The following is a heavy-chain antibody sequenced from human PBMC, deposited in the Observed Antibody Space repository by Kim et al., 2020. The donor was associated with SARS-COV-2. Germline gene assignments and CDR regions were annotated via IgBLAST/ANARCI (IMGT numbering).Heavy chain of an antibody. CDR2: ISGSGGST. Sequence: GGSLRLSCAASGFTFSSYAMSWVRQAPGKGLEWVSAISGSGGSTYYADSVKGRFTISRDNSKNTLYLQMNSLRAEDTAVYYCAKANYYEIVVVPAAIWAPLDYWGQGTLVTVSS. J-gene: IGHJ4*02. V-gene: IGHV3-23*01. CDR1: GFTFSSYA. CDR3: AKANYYEIVVVPAAIWAPLDY. D-gene: IGHD2-2*01.